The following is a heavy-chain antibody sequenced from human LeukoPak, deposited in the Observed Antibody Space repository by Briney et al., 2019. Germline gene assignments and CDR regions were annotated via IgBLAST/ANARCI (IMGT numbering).Heavy chain of an antibody. CDR3: ARLTTMVRGVILAFDI. CDR2: IYYSGST. V-gene: IGHV4-59*08. J-gene: IGHJ3*02. CDR1: GGSISSYY. D-gene: IGHD3-10*01. Sequence: SETLSLTCTVSGGSISSYYWGWIRQPPGKGLEWIGYIYYSGSTNYNPSLKSRVTISVDTSKNQFSLKLSSVTAADTAVYYCARLTTMVRGVILAFDIWGQGTMVTVSS.